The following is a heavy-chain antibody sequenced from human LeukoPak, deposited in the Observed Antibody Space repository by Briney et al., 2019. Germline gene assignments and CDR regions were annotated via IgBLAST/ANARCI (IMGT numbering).Heavy chain of an antibody. D-gene: IGHD6-19*01. CDR2: ISGSGGTT. Sequence: GGFLRLSCAASGFTFSSYAMSWVRQAPGKGLEWVSAISGSGGTTYYADSVKGRFTISRDNSKNTLYLQMNSLRADDTAVYYCAKDRSSGSPYYFDYWGQVTLVTVSS. CDR1: GFTFSSYA. J-gene: IGHJ4*02. V-gene: IGHV3-23*01. CDR3: AKDRSSGSPYYFDY.